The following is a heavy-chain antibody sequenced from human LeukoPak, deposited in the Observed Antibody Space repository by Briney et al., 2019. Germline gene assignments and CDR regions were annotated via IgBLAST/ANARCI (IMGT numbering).Heavy chain of an antibody. D-gene: IGHD1-1*01. V-gene: IGHV4-4*02. Sequence: SGTLSLTCAVSGGSISSNNWWGWGRQPPGKGLEWIGEIYHSGSPNYNLSLKSRVTISVDKSRNHFSLNLSSVTAADTAVYYCARVNINNWHSCDYWGQGTLVTVSS. CDR2: IYHSGSP. CDR3: ARVNINNWHSCDY. CDR1: GGSISSNNW. J-gene: IGHJ4*02.